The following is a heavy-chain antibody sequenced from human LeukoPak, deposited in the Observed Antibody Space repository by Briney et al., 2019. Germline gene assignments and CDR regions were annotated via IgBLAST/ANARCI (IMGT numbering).Heavy chain of an antibody. CDR1: DGSFSGYY. J-gene: IGHJ6*02. CDR3: ARGRGSSWHHYYYYYGMDV. V-gene: IGHV4-34*01. Sequence: PSETLSLTCAVYDGSFSGYYWSWIRQPPGKGLEWIGEINHSGSTNYNPSLKSRVTISVDTSKNQFSLKLSSVTAADTAVYYCARGRGSSWHHYYYYYGMDVWGQGTTVTVSS. CDR2: INHSGST. D-gene: IGHD6-13*01.